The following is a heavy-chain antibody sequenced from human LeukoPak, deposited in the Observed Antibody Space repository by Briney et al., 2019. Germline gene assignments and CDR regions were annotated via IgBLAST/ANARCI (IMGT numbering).Heavy chain of an antibody. J-gene: IGHJ4*02. D-gene: IGHD6-19*01. CDR2: IKKDGSEK. CDR1: GFTFSSHW. Sequence: GGSLRLSCAASGFTFSSHWMSWVRQAPGKGLEWVANIKKDGSEKYYVDAVKGRFTISRDNAKTSLYLQMNSLRAEDTAVYYCARAQRMAVAGTLSWYYFDYWGQGTLVTVSS. CDR3: ARAQRMAVAGTLSWYYFDY. V-gene: IGHV3-7*01.